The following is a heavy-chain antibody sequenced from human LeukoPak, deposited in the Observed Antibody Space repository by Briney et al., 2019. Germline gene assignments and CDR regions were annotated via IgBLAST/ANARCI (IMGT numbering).Heavy chain of an antibody. V-gene: IGHV4-34*01. CDR3: ASHGDYFFDY. Sequence: SETLSLTCTVSGGSISSYYWSWIRQPPGKGLEWIGEINHSGSTNYNPSLKSRVTISVDTSKNQFSLKLSSVTAADTAVYYCASHGDYFFDYWGQGTLVTVSS. CDR1: GGSISSYY. CDR2: INHSGST. J-gene: IGHJ4*02. D-gene: IGHD4-17*01.